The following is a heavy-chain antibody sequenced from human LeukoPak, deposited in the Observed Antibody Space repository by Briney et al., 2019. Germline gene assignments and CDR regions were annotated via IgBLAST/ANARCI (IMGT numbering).Heavy chain of an antibody. D-gene: IGHD1-26*01. CDR1: GGSISRYY. J-gene: IGHJ3*02. CDR2: IYTSGST. V-gene: IGHV4-4*07. Sequence: SETLSLTCTVSGGSISRYYWSWIRQPAGKGLEWIGRIYTSGSTNYNPSLKSRVTMSVDTSKNQFSLKLSSVTAADTAVYYCARPYSGSSGDAFDIWGQGTMVTVSS. CDR3: ARPYSGSSGDAFDI.